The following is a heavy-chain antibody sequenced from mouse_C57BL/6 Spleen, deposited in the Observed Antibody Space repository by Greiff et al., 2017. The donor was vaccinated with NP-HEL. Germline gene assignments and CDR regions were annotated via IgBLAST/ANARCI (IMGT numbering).Heavy chain of an antibody. CDR2: ISNLAYSI. D-gene: IGHD2-4*01. Sequence: EVQLVESGGGLVQPGGSLKLSCAASGFTFSDYGMAWVRQAPRKGPEWVAFISNLAYSIYYADTVTGRFNISRENAKNTLYLEMSSLRSEDTAMYYCARGDDYGGTWFAYWGQGTLVTVSA. CDR1: GFTFSDYG. J-gene: IGHJ3*01. V-gene: IGHV5-15*01. CDR3: ARGDDYGGTWFAY.